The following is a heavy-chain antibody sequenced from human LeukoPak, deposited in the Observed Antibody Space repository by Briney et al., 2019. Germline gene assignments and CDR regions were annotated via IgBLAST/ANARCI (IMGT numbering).Heavy chain of an antibody. Sequence: GGSLRLSCATSGFTFSYDWMQWVRQAPGKGLVWVSRISADSISTTYADSVKGRFTISRDNAKNTLYLQMSSLRAEDTAVYYCVRDSSAATYWGLGTLVTVSS. J-gene: IGHJ1*01. CDR2: ISADSIST. CDR3: VRDSSAATY. V-gene: IGHV3-74*03. CDR1: GFTFSYDW. D-gene: IGHD6-13*01.